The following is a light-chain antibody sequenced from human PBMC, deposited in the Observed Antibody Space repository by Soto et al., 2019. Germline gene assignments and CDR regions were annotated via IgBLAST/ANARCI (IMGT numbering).Light chain of an antibody. CDR1: QDIRGA. CDR3: RQFNAYPIT. V-gene: IGKV1-13*02. CDR2: DVS. Sequence: AIQLTQSPSSLSASVGDRVTITCRASQDIRGALAWYQQKPGKPPKLLIFDVSGLQSGVPSRFSGSGSRTDFTLTISSLQHEDFASYYCRQFNAYPITFGQGTRLEIK. J-gene: IGKJ5*01.